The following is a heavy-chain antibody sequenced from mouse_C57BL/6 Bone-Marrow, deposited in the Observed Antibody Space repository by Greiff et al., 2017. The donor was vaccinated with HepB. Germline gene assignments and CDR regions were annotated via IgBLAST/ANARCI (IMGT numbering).Heavy chain of an antibody. D-gene: IGHD2-3*01. CDR1: GYTFTSYT. CDR2: INPSSGYT. CDR3: ASGEIYDGYYYRYVDV. V-gene: IGHV1-4*01. J-gene: IGHJ1*03. Sequence: QVQLQQSGAELARPGASVKMSCKASGYTFTSYTMHWVKQRPGQGLEWIGYINPSSGYTKYNQKFKDKATLTADKSSSTAYMQLSSLTSEDSAVYYCASGEIYDGYYYRYVDVWGTGTTVTVSS.